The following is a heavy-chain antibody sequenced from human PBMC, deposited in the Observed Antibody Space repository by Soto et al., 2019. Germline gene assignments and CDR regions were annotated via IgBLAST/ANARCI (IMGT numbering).Heavy chain of an antibody. Sequence: SETLPLTCTVSGGSISSGNYYWSWIRQPPGKGLEWIGFISYSGSAYYNPSLKSRVTISVDTSKNQFSLNLSFVTAADTAVYYCATMGTPATGLYYFDYWGQGTLVTVSS. J-gene: IGHJ4*02. CDR2: ISYSGSA. V-gene: IGHV4-30-4*01. CDR3: ATMGTPATGLYYFDY. CDR1: GGSISSGNYY. D-gene: IGHD2-15*01.